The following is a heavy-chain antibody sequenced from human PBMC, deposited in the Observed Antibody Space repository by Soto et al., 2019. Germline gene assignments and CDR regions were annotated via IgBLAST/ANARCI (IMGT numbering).Heavy chain of an antibody. CDR3: ARGITMVRGAIYYYYYGMDV. D-gene: IGHD3-10*01. J-gene: IGHJ6*02. CDR1: GFTVSSYS. Sequence: GGSLRLSCAASGFTVSSYSMNWVRQAPGKGLEWVSSISSSSSYIYYADSVKGRFTISRDNAKNSLYLQMNSLRAEDTAVYYCARGITMVRGAIYYYYYGMDVWGQGTTVTVSS. CDR2: ISSSSSYI. V-gene: IGHV3-21*01.